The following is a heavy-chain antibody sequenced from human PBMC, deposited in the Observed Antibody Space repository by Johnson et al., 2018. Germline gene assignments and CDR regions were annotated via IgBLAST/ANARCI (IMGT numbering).Heavy chain of an antibody. CDR2: SNSDGSST. CDR1: GFTFTNYW. CDR3: ARGLRYFDD. J-gene: IGHJ4*02. Sequence: VQLQESGGGLVQPGGSLRLSCAASGFTFTNYWMHWVRQAPGKGLVWVSRSNSDGSSTTYADSVKVRFTISRDNARNTLYLQMSSLRAGDTAVYYCARGLRYFDDWGQGTLVTVSS. V-gene: IGHV3-74*01.